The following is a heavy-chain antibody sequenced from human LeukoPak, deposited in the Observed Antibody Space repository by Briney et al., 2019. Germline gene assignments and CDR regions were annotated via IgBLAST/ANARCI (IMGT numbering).Heavy chain of an antibody. CDR2: IKSKADGGTT. D-gene: IGHD5-12*01. J-gene: IGHJ4*02. CDR1: GFTFSSYA. CDR3: TTDQKWLRLALGY. V-gene: IGHV3-15*01. Sequence: GGSLRLSCAASGFTFSSYAMHRVRQAPGKGLEWVGRIKSKADGGTTDYAAPVKGRFTLSRDDSENTLYLQMNSLKTEDTAVYYCTTDQKWLRLALGYWGQGTLVTVSS.